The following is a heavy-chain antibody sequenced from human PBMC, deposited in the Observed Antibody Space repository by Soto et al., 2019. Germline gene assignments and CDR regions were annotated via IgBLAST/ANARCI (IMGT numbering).Heavy chain of an antibody. D-gene: IGHD3-10*01. CDR1: GYTFTSYG. J-gene: IGHJ4*02. Sequence: QVQLVQSGAEVKKPGASVKVSCKASGYTFTSYGISWVRQAPGQGLEWLGWISAYNGNTNYAQKLQGRVTLTTDTSTSTAYRELRSLRSDDTAVYDSARETRLGWLGELTHWCDYWGQGAMVTVSA. V-gene: IGHV1-18*01. CDR3: ARETRLGWLGELTHWCDY. CDR2: ISAYNGNT.